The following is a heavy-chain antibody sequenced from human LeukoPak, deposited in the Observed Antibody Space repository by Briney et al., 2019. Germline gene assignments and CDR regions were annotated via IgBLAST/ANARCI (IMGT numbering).Heavy chain of an antibody. CDR3: AKDLITYYYGSGSPRPVDY. Sequence: GGSLRLSCAASGFTFSSYAMSWVRQAPGKGLEWVSAISGSGGSTYYADSVKGLFTISRDNSKNTLYLQMNSLRDEDTAVYYCAKDLITYYYGSGSPRPVDYWGQGALVTVSS. J-gene: IGHJ4*02. CDR2: ISGSGGST. V-gene: IGHV3-23*01. CDR1: GFTFSSYA. D-gene: IGHD3-10*01.